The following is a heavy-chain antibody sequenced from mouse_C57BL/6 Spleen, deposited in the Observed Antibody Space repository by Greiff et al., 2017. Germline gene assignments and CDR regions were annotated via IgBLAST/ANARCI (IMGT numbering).Heavy chain of an antibody. J-gene: IGHJ2*01. D-gene: IGHD4-1*01. CDR1: GDTFTSYW. CDR2: IHPNSGST. CDR3: AGPNSYYFDY. V-gene: IGHV1-64*01. Sequence: QVQLQQPGAELVKPGASVKLSCKASGDTFTSYWMHWVKQRPGQGLEWIGMIHPNSGSTNYNEKFKSKATLTVDKSSSTAYMQLSSLTSEDSAVYYCAGPNSYYFDYWGQGTTLTVSS.